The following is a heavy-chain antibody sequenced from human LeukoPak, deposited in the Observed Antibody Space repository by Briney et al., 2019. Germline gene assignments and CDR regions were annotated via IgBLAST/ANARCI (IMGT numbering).Heavy chain of an antibody. D-gene: IGHD6-19*01. CDR3: ARDQGAVAGIDP. CDR2: IYYSGTT. Sequence: KASETLSLTCSVSIGSISSSKWWSWVRQTPGKGLEWIGSIYYSGTTYYNPSLESRVTISIDTSKNQFSVKLTSVTAADTAVYYCARDQGAVAGIDPWGQGTLVTVSS. J-gene: IGHJ5*02. CDR1: IGSISSSKW. V-gene: IGHV4-4*02.